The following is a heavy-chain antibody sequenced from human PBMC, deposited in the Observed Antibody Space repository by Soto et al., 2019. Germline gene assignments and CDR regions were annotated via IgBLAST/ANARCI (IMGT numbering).Heavy chain of an antibody. CDR3: AREGPYIDLAGMEV. D-gene: IGHD5-18*01. V-gene: IGHV3-30-3*01. Sequence: PGGSLRLSCAASGFTFSSYAMHCVRHSPGKWLEWVAVISYDGSNKYYADSVKGRFTISRDNSKNTLYLQMNSLRAEDTAVYYCAREGPYIDLAGMEVWGQGTTVNVS. J-gene: IGHJ6*01. CDR1: GFTFSSYA. CDR2: ISYDGSNK.